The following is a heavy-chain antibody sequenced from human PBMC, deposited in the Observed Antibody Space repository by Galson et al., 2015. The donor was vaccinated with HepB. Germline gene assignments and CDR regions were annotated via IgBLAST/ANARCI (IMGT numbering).Heavy chain of an antibody. V-gene: IGHV3-33*06. CDR3: AKDAYRSSYYFDF. Sequence: SLRLSCAASGLTFSNYGMHWVRQAPGKGLEWVADVWYDGCKKYYADSVKGRFTISRDNSKNSLFLQMDSLRAEDTAVYYCAKDAYRSSYYFDFWGQGTVLTVSS. J-gene: IGHJ4*02. CDR2: VWYDGCKK. D-gene: IGHD3-16*01. CDR1: GLTFSNYG.